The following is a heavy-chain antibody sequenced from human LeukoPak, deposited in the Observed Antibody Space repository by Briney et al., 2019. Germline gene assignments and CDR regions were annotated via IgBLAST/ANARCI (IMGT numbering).Heavy chain of an antibody. J-gene: IGHJ4*02. V-gene: IGHV3-74*01. D-gene: IGHD3-10*01. CDR1: GFTFSRHW. Sequence: GGSLRLSCAASGFTFSRHWMHWVRQAPGKGLVWVSRTNSDGSSTTYADSVKGRFTISTDNAKNMLYLKMNSLRAEDTAVYYCAREYGSGSYDYWGQGTLVTVSS. CDR2: TNSDGSST. CDR3: AREYGSGSYDY.